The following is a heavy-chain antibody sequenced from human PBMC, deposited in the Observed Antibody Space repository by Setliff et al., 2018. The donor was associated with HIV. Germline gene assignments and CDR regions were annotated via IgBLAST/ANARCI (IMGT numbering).Heavy chain of an antibody. V-gene: IGHV1-8*01. Sequence: ASVKVSCKASGSTFSTYDINWVRQAPGQGPEWMGWMNPNSGNTGYAPKLQARVTMTRNTSISTAYMELSSLRSDDTAVYYCASSWSRVPYYGMDVWGQGTTVTVSS. J-gene: IGHJ6*02. D-gene: IGHD6-13*01. CDR1: GSTFSTYD. CDR2: MNPNSGNT. CDR3: ASSWSRVPYYGMDV.